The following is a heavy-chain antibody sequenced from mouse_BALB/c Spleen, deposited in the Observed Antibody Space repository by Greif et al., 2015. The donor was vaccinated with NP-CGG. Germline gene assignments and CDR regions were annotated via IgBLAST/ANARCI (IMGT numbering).Heavy chain of an antibody. CDR2: INPYNDGT. CDR1: GYTFTSYV. Sequence: EVKLVESGPELVKPGASVKMSCKASGYTFTSYVMHWVKQKPGQGLEWIGYINPYNDGTKYNEKFKGKATLTSDKSSSTAYMELSSLTSEDSAVYYCARRRYDLYYFDYWGQGTTLTVSS. CDR3: ARRRYDLYYFDY. V-gene: IGHV1-14*01. D-gene: IGHD2-14*01. J-gene: IGHJ2*01.